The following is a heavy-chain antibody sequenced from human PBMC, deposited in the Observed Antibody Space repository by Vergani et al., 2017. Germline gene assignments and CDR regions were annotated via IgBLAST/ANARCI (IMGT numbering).Heavy chain of an antibody. Sequence: QLQLPESGPGLVKPSATLSLTCTVSGGSLSSSSSYWGWIRQPPGKGLEWIGSIYYSGITYYNPSLTSRVTISVYTSKNQFSLKLSAVTAADTAVYYCARATGDLWTGYWYFDLWGRGTLVTVSS. V-gene: IGHV4-39*07. CDR1: GGSLSSSSSY. J-gene: IGHJ2*01. D-gene: IGHD3/OR15-3a*01. CDR2: IYYSGIT. CDR3: ARATGDLWTGYWYFDL.